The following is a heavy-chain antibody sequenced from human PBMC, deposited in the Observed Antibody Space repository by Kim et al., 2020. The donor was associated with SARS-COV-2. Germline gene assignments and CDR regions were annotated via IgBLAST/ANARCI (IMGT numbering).Heavy chain of an antibody. CDR3: ARASFGSYYYGMDV. D-gene: IGHD3-3*01. CDR1: GFTFSSYA. V-gene: IGHV3-30-3*01. J-gene: IGHJ6*02. Sequence: GGSLRLSCAASGFTFSSYAMHWVRQAPGKGLEWVAVISYDGSNKYCADSVKGRFTISRDNSKNTLYLQMNSLRAEDTAVYYCARASFGSYYYGMDVWGQGTTVTVSS. CDR2: ISYDGSNK.